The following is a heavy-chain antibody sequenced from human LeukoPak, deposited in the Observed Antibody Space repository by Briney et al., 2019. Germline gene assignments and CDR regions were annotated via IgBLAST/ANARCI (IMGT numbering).Heavy chain of an antibody. Sequence: GASVKVSCKASGYSFTSYGLSWVRQAPGQGLEWMGWISIYNGNTNYTQKLQGRLTMTRDTSTSTAYMELRSLRSDDTAIYYCAREGLAVAGAFDYWGQGTLVTVSS. D-gene: IGHD6-19*01. CDR3: AREGLAVAGAFDY. V-gene: IGHV1-18*01. CDR1: GYSFTSYG. J-gene: IGHJ4*02. CDR2: ISIYNGNT.